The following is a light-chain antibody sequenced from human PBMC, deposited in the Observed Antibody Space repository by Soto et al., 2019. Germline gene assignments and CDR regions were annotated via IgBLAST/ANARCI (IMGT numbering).Light chain of an antibody. CDR1: HSVSSTF. J-gene: IGKJ5*01. CDR3: QQYGRSVPIT. CDR2: GAS. Sequence: EIVFTPSPGPLSLSPGERATLSCRASHSVSSTFLAWYQQKPGQAPRLLIFGASSRATGIPDRFSGSGSGTDFTLTISRLEPEDFAVYYCQQYGRSVPITFGQGTRLEI. V-gene: IGKV3-20*01.